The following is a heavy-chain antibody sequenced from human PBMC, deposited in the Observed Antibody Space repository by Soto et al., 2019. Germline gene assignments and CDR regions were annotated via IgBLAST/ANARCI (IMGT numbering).Heavy chain of an antibody. V-gene: IGHV1-18*01. D-gene: IGHD6-19*01. CDR1: GYTFTSYG. CDR2: ISAYNGNT. Sequence: ASVKVSCKASGYTFTSYGISWVRQAPGQGLEWMGWISAYNGNTNYAQKLQGRVTMTTDTSTSTAYMELRSLRSDDTAVYYCESDGFTHSGGGYGAPDSGGRETRVTAPS. CDR3: ESDGFTHSGGGYGAPDS. J-gene: IGHJ4*02.